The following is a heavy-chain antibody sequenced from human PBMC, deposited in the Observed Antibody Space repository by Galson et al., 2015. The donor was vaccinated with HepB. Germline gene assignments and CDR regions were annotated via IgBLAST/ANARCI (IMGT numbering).Heavy chain of an antibody. J-gene: IGHJ4*02. CDR3: VRVADVDYGDHSFFDY. Sequence: SLRLSCAASGFTFSDYCMDWIRQAPGKGLEWLSYISSNSLYTHYADSVKGRFTITRDNAKNSLNLQMNSLRVDDTAVYYCVRVADVDYGDHSFFDYWGQGALVTVSS. V-gene: IGHV3-11*06. D-gene: IGHD4-23*01. CDR2: ISSNSLYT. CDR1: GFTFSDYC.